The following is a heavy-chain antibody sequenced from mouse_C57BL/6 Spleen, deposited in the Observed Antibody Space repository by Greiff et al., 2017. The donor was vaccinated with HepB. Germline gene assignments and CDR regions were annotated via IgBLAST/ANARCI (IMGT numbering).Heavy chain of an antibody. CDR3: ARDSPYSKNAMDY. D-gene: IGHD2-5*01. V-gene: IGHV5-16*01. CDR2: INYDGSST. J-gene: IGHJ4*01. Sequence: EVQVVESEGGLVQPGSSMKLSCTASGFTFSDYYMAWVRQVPEKGLEWVANINYDGSSTYYLDSLKSRFIISRDNEKNILYLQMSSLKSEDTATYYGARDSPYSKNAMDYWGQGTSVTVSS. CDR1: GFTFSDYY.